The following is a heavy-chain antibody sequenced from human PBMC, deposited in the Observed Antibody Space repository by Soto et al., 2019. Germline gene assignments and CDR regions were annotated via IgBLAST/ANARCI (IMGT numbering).Heavy chain of an antibody. V-gene: IGHV4-39*01. Sequence: SETLSHTCTVSGGSISSSSYYWGWIRQPPGKGLEWIGSIYYSGSTYYNPSLKSRVTISVDTSKNQFSLKLSSVTAADTAVYYCAREGGGLRFLEWSKRDGYYFDYWGQGTLVTVSS. D-gene: IGHD3-3*01. J-gene: IGHJ4*02. CDR3: AREGGGLRFLEWSKRDGYYFDY. CDR2: IYYSGST. CDR1: GGSISSSSYY.